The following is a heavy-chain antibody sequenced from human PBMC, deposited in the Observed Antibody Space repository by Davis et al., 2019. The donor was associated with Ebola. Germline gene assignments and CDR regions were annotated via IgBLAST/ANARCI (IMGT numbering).Heavy chain of an antibody. CDR1: GDRVSRDPVA. CDR2: TFYRSKWHY. Sequence: HSQIFSLPFAIPGDRVSRDPVAWNWPRQSPSRGLEWLGRTFYRSKWHYDYAESVRGRITITPNTSENQFSLNLESVTPEDTAVYYCARDYYGDRFDYWGQGTLVTVSS. D-gene: IGHD4-17*01. V-gene: IGHV6-1*01. CDR3: ARDYYGDRFDY. J-gene: IGHJ4*02.